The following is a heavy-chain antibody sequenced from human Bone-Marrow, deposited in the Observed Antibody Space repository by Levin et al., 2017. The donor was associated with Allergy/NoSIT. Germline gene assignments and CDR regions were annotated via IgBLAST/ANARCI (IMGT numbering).Heavy chain of an antibody. CDR3: ARAHWDDDVWGTYCHYYIDY. J-gene: IGHJ4*02. D-gene: IGHD3-16*01. V-gene: IGHV3-30-3*01. CDR1: GFTLSNTA. CDR2: LAHDGYKK. Sequence: GESLKISCEVSGFTLSNTAMHWVRQAPGKGLEWVAVLAHDGYKKYYADSVTGRFTISADRSKNVLSLQMNSLRPEDTAVYYCARAHWDDDVWGTYCHYYIDYWGQGTLVTISS.